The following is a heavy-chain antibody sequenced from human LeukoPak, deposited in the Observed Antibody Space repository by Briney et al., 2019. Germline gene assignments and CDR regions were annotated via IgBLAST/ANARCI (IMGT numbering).Heavy chain of an antibody. V-gene: IGHV4-4*02. CDR1: GGSISSSNW. CDR2: IYHSGST. J-gene: IGHJ4*02. Sequence: RTSETLSLTCAVSGGSISSSNWWSWVRQPPGKGLEWIGEIYHSGSTNYNPSLKSRVTISVDKSKNQFSLKLSSVTAADTAVYYCARVDSLGLQLRYWGQGTLVTVSS. D-gene: IGHD5-24*01. CDR3: ARVDSLGLQLRY.